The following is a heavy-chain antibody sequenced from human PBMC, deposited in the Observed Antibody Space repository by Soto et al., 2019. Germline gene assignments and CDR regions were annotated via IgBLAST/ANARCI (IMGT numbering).Heavy chain of an antibody. J-gene: IGHJ4*02. V-gene: IGHV3-13*01. D-gene: IGHD2-15*01. CDR1: GFTFSGFD. CDR2: IGTAGDT. Sequence: GGSLRLSCEASGFTFSGFDMHWVRQPTGKGLEWVSTIGTAGDTYYAVSVKGRFTISRDNPKNSLSLQMNSLRAGDTAVYSCARGQEVGAHFFDSWGQGTQVTVSS. CDR3: ARGQEVGAHFFDS.